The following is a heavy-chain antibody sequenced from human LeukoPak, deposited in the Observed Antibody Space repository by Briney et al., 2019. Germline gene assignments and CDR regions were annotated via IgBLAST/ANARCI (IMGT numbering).Heavy chain of an antibody. CDR2: ISSSSSYI. Sequence: GGSLRLSCAASGFTFSSHSMNWVRQAPGKGLEWVSSISSSSSYIYYADSVKGRFTISRDNAKNSLYLQMNSLRAEDTAVYYCARTRIAAAVDYWGQGTLVTVSS. J-gene: IGHJ4*02. CDR3: ARTRIAAAVDY. D-gene: IGHD6-13*01. CDR1: GFTFSSHS. V-gene: IGHV3-21*01.